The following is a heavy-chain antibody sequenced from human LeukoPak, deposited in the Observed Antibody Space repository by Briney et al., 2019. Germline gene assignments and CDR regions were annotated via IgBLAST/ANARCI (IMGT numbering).Heavy chain of an antibody. J-gene: IGHJ4*02. CDR3: ARPSRYGSGSYWAYFDY. Sequence: ASVKVSCKASGYTFTSYAMHWVRQAPGQRLEWMGWINAGNGNTKYSQKFQGRVTITGDTSASTAYMELSSLRSEDTAVYYCARPSRYGSGSYWAYFDYWGQGTLVTVSS. CDR2: INAGNGNT. V-gene: IGHV1-3*01. D-gene: IGHD3-10*01. CDR1: GYTFTSYA.